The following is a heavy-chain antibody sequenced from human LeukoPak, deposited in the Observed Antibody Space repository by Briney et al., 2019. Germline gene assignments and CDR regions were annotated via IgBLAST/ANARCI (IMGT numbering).Heavy chain of an antibody. J-gene: IGHJ4*02. CDR2: FSPGDSDS. Sequence: GESLKISCKGSGYSFTTYWIGWVRQMPGKDLEWMGIFSPGDSDSRYSPSFQGQVTISADKSISTVYLQWSSLKASDIAMYYCARLASAWNFDYWGQGTLVTVSS. CDR3: ARLASAWNFDY. CDR1: GYSFTTYW. D-gene: IGHD6-19*01. V-gene: IGHV5-51*01.